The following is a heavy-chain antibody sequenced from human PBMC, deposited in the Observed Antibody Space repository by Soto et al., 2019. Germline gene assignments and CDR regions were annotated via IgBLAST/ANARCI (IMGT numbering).Heavy chain of an antibody. V-gene: IGHV3-30-3*01. CDR3: AIHVVGTAGDY. D-gene: IGHD2-21*02. CDR2: ISYDGSNK. J-gene: IGHJ4*02. CDR1: GFTFSSYA. Sequence: QVQLVESGGGVVQPGRSLRLSCAASGFTFSSYAMHWVRQAPGKGLEWVAVISYDGSNKYYADSVKGRFTISRDNSKNALYLQMNSLRAEDTAVYYCAIHVVGTAGDYWGQGTLVTVSS.